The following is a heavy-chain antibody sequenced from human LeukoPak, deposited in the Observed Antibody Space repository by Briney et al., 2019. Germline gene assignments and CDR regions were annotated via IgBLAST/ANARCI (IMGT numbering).Heavy chain of an antibody. CDR2: ISGSGGTT. CDR1: GFTFSNYA. Sequence: GGALRLSCATSGFTFSNYAVSWVRQAPGKGLEWVSSISGSGGTTYYADSVKGRFTISRDNSKNTLYLQMNSLRAEDTAVYYCAKDPYRASSGLVDYWGQGTLVTVSS. CDR3: AKDPYRASSGLVDY. D-gene: IGHD5-12*01. V-gene: IGHV3-23*01. J-gene: IGHJ4*02.